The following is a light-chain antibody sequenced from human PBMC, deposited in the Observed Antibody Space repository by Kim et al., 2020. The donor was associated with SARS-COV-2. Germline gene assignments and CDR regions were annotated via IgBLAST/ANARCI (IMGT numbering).Light chain of an antibody. CDR1: ESISTS. CDR2: GAS. Sequence: RSVSPGESATLSCRASESISTSLAWYQQRSGQVPRLLSHGASTRAAGVPTRFTGRGSGTEFTLTINSLQAEDFAVYYCQQYYNLYTFGQGTKLEI. CDR3: QQYYNLYT. J-gene: IGKJ2*01. V-gene: IGKV3D-15*01.